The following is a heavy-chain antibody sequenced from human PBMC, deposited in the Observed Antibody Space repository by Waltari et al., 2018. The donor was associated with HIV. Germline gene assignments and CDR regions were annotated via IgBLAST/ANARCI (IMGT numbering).Heavy chain of an antibody. Sequence: EVQVLESGGGLVQPGGSLRLSCVASGFTFSTYDMSWVRQAPGKGLEGVSGSSGSGGSAYYADSVKGRFTISRDNSKNTLYLQMNSLRAEDTAVYYCARMGFDLLTGYFKQSDYFDYWGQGTLVTVSS. CDR1: GFTFSTYD. D-gene: IGHD3-9*01. J-gene: IGHJ4*02. CDR2: SSGSGGSA. V-gene: IGHV3-23*01. CDR3: ARMGFDLLTGYFKQSDYFDY.